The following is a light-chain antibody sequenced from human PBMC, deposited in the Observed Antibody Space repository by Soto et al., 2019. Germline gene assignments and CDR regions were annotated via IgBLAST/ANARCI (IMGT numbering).Light chain of an antibody. CDR2: EVS. J-gene: IGLJ1*01. V-gene: IGLV2-14*01. Sequence: QSALTQSASVSGSPGQSITISCTGTSSDVGGYNYVSWYQQHPGKAPKLMICEVSNRPSGVSNRFSGSKSGNTASLTVSGLQADDEADYYCSSYTNSNTYVFGTGTQLTVL. CDR3: SSYTNSNTYV. CDR1: SSDVGGYNY.